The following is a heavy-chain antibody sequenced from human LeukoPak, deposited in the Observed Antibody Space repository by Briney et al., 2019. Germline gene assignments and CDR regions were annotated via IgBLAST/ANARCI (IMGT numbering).Heavy chain of an antibody. CDR2: IKQDGSEK. V-gene: IGHV3-7*03. CDR3: GRVSESLVNGGVSWSFDN. Sequence: PGGSLRLSCAASGFTFSSYAMHWVRQAPGKGLEWVANIKQDGSEKYYVDSVKGRFTISRDNAKNSQYLQMNSLRAEDTAVYYCGRVSESLVNGGVSWSFDNWGQGSLVTVSS. J-gene: IGHJ4*02. D-gene: IGHD2-15*01. CDR1: GFTFSSYA.